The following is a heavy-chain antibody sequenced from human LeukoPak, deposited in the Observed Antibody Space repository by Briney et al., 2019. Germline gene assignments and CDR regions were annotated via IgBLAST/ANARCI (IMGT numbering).Heavy chain of an antibody. D-gene: IGHD5-24*01. J-gene: IGHJ4*02. CDR1: GGSISNYY. V-gene: IGHV4-59*01. Sequence: SETLSLTCTVSGGSISNYYWSWIRQPPGKGLEWIGYIYYSGSTNYNPSLKSRVTISVDTSKNQFSLKLSSVTAADTAVYYCARGRGWLQSTPSDYWGQGTLVTVSS. CDR3: ARGRGWLQSTPSDY. CDR2: IYYSGST.